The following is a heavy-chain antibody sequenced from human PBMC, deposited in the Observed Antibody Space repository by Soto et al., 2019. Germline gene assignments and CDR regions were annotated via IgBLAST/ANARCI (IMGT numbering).Heavy chain of an antibody. J-gene: IGHJ6*02. CDR3: ARDRRATITYYYYGMDV. CDR1: GGTFSSYA. V-gene: IGHV1-69*13. D-gene: IGHD5-12*01. Sequence: SVKVSCKASGGTFSSYAISWVRQAPGQGLEWMGGIIPIFGTANYAQKFQGRVTITADESTSTAYMELSSLRSEDTAVYYCARDRRATITYYYYGMDVWGQGTTVTISS. CDR2: IIPIFGTA.